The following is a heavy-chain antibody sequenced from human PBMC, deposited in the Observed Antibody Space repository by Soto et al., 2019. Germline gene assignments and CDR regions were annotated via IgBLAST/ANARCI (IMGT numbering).Heavy chain of an antibody. D-gene: IGHD3-22*01. CDR2: IYYSGST. CDR3: ARGYYDSSGYPYYFDY. CDR1: GGSVSSGSYY. J-gene: IGHJ4*02. V-gene: IGHV4-61*01. Sequence: PSETLSLTCTVSGGSVSSGSYYWSWIRQPPGKGLEWIGYIYYSGSTNYNPSLKSRVTISVDTSKNQFSLKLSSVTAADTAVYYCARGYYDSSGYPYYFDYCGQGTLVTVSS.